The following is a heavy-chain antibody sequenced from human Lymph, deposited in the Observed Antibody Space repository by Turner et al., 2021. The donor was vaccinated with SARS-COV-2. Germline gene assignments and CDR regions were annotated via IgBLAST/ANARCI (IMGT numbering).Heavy chain of an antibody. D-gene: IGHD3-10*01. CDR3: ARVVGGFGELGYYYYYGMDV. J-gene: IGHJ6*02. CDR2: FIPILRIA. V-gene: IGHV1-69*10. Sequence: QVQLVQSGAEVKKPGSSVKVSCKASGGTFSSYAISWVRQAPGQGLEWMGGFIPILRIATYAQKFQGRVTITADKSTSTAYMELSSLRSEDTAVFYCARVVGGFGELGYYYYYGMDVWGQGTTVTVS. CDR1: GGTFSSYA.